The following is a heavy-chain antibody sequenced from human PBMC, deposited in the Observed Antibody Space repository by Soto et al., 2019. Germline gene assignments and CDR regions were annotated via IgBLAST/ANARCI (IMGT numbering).Heavy chain of an antibody. J-gene: IGHJ6*02. V-gene: IGHV3-30-3*01. CDR1: GFTFSSYA. D-gene: IGHD5-18*01. CDR3: ARGGYSYGIYYYYYGMDV. CDR2: ISYDGSNK. Sequence: GGSLRLSCAASGFTFSSYAMHWVRQAPGKGLEWVAVISYDGSNKYYADSVKGRFTISRDNSKNTLYLQMNSLRAEDTTVYYCARGGYSYGIYYYYYGMDVCGQGPTVTVS.